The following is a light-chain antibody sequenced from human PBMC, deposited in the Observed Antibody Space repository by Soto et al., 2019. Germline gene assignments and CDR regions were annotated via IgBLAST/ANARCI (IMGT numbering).Light chain of an antibody. CDR3: QQYGSSPRT. V-gene: IGKV3-20*01. CDR1: QSVSSYY. Sequence: EIVLTQSPGTLSLSHGERATLSCRASQSVSSYYLAWYQQKPGQAPRLLIYGASSRATGIPDRFSGSGSGTDFTLTISRLEPEDFAVYYCQQYGSSPRTFGQGTKVDI. J-gene: IGKJ1*01. CDR2: GAS.